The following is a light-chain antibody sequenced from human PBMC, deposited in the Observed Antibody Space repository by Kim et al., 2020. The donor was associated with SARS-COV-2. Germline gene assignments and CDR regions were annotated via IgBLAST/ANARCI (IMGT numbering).Light chain of an antibody. J-gene: IGLJ1*01. V-gene: IGLV3-9*01. CDR1: NIGSKN. CDR3: QVWDSSTAHYV. Sequence: ALGQTARITCGGNNIGSKNVHWYQQKPGQAPLLVIYGDSNRPSGIPERFSGSNSGNTATLTISRAQAGDEADYYCQVWDSSTAHYVFGTGTKVTVL. CDR2: GDS.